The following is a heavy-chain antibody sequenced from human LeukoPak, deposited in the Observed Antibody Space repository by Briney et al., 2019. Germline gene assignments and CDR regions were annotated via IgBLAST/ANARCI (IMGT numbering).Heavy chain of an antibody. D-gene: IGHD3-22*01. CDR3: AKDLRYYDGY. Sequence: GGSLRLSCAASGFTFSSYAMSWVRQAPGKGLEWVSAISGSGGSTYYADSVKGRFTISRDNSKNTLYLQMNSLRADDKAVYYCAKDLRYYDGYWGQGTLVTVSS. CDR1: GFTFSSYA. J-gene: IGHJ4*02. CDR2: ISGSGGST. V-gene: IGHV3-23*01.